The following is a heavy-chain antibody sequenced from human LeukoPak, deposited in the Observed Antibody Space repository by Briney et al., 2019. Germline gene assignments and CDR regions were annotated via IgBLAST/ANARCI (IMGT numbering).Heavy chain of an antibody. J-gene: IGHJ3*02. Sequence: ASVKVSCKASGYTFTSYYMHWGRQAPGQGLEWMGIINPSGGSTSYAQKFQGRVTMTRDMSTSTVYMELSSLRSEDTAAYYCARERDDAFDIWGQGTMVTVSS. CDR1: GYTFTSYY. CDR2: INPSGGST. CDR3: ARERDDAFDI. V-gene: IGHV1-46*01.